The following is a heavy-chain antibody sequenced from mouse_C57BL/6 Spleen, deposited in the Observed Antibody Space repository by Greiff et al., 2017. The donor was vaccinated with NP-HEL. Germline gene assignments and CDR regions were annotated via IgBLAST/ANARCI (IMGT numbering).Heavy chain of an antibody. V-gene: IGHV1-52*01. Sequence: QVQLQQPGAELVRPGSSVKLSCKASGYTFTSYWMHWVKQRPIQGLEWIGNIDPSDSETHYNQKFKDKATLTVDKSSSTAYMQLSSLTSEDSAVYYCTRCPNGPDARDDGGQGTAVTVSP. D-gene: IGHD3-1*01. CDR2: IDPSDSET. CDR1: GYTFTSYW. CDR3: TRCPNGPDARDD. J-gene: IGHJ4*01.